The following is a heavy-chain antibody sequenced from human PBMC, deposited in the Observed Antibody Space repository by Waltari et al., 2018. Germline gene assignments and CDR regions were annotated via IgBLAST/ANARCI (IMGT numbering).Heavy chain of an antibody. CDR2: IYYSGSN. CDR3: ATKRESSASGFDY. D-gene: IGHD6-19*01. Sequence: QLQLQESGPGLVKPSETLSFTCTVSGGSISRSSYYWGWIRPPPGKGLEWIGSIYYSGSNYYNPSLKSRVTISVDTSKNQFSLKLSSVTAADTAVYYCATKRESSASGFDYWGQGTLVTVSS. V-gene: IGHV4-39*01. J-gene: IGHJ4*02. CDR1: GGSISRSSYY.